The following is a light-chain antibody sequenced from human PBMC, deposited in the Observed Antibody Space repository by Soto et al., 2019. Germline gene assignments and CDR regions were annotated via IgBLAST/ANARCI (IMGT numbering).Light chain of an antibody. J-gene: IGLJ1*01. CDR1: SSDVGNYNH. Sequence: QSVLTQPRSVSGSPGQSVTISCTGTSSDVGNYNHVSWYQQHPGKAPKLMIYDVIKRPSGVPDRFSGSKSGITASLTISGLQAEDEADYYCCSYAGSYTYVFGTGTKVTVL. CDR3: CSYAGSYTYV. V-gene: IGLV2-11*01. CDR2: DVI.